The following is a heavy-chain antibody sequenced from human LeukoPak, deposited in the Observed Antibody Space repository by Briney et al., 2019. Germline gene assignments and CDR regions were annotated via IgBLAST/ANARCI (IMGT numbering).Heavy chain of an antibody. D-gene: IGHD6-6*01. Sequence: GGSLRLSCAASGFTFSIAWMSWVRQAPGKGLEWVGRIKSKTDGGTTDYAAPVKGRFTISRDDSKNTLYLQMNSLKTEDTAVCYCTTADYSSSSRDIWGQGTIVTVSS. CDR3: TTADYSSSSRDI. V-gene: IGHV3-15*01. J-gene: IGHJ3*02. CDR2: IKSKTDGGTT. CDR1: GFTFSIAW.